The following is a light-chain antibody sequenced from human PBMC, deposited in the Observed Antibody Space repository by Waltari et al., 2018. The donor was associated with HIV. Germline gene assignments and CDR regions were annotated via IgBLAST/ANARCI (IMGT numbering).Light chain of an antibody. CDR2: EST. J-gene: IGLJ2*01. V-gene: IGLV7-46*01. CDR3: LLSLDGDLL. CDR1: AGVVTRGLC. Sequence: QPVVTQEPSLTVSPGGAVTLTCSASAGVVTRGLCPHWFQQRPGQAPKTLFFESTNRCSVTPGRFSGSCLEDKAALTLTGAQSEDEADYYCLLSLDGDLLFGGGTKLTVL.